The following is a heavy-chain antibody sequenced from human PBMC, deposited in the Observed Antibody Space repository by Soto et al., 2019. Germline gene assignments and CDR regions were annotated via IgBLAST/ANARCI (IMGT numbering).Heavy chain of an antibody. CDR3: ARALRFLESDWFDP. CDR1: GGSFSGYY. J-gene: IGHJ5*02. V-gene: IGHV4-34*01. Sequence: SETLSLTCAVYGGSFSGYYWSWIRQPPGKGLEWIGEINHSGSTNYNPSLKSRVTISVDTSKNQFSLKLSSVTAADTAVYYCARALRFLESDWFDPWGQGTLVTVSS. D-gene: IGHD3-3*01. CDR2: INHSGST.